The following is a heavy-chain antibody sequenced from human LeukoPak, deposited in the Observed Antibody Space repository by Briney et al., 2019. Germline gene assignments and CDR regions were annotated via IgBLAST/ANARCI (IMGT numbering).Heavy chain of an antibody. Sequence: PGGSLRLSCAASGFTFSSYAMSWVRQAPGKGLEWVSTIGDSGDKSYYPDSVKGRFTISRDLSKDTLFLEMHNLRAEDTAVYYCAKGRALWTYDFDSWGQGTLVTVSS. D-gene: IGHD3/OR15-3a*01. CDR1: GFTFSSYA. V-gene: IGHV3-23*01. J-gene: IGHJ4*02. CDR2: IGDSGDKS. CDR3: AKGRALWTYDFDS.